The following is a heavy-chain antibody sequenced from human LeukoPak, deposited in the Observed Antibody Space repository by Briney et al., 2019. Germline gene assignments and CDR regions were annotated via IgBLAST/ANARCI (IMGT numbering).Heavy chain of an antibody. J-gene: IGHJ4*02. CDR1: GGSISSSSYY. Sequence: ETLSLTCTVSGGSISSSSYYWGWIRQPPGKGLEWIGSIYYSGSTYYNPSLKSRVTISVDTSKNQFSLKLSSVTAADTAVYYCARDRAGSGSYTVDYWGQGTLVTVSS. CDR2: IYYSGST. CDR3: ARDRAGSGSYTVDY. D-gene: IGHD3-10*01. V-gene: IGHV4-39*07.